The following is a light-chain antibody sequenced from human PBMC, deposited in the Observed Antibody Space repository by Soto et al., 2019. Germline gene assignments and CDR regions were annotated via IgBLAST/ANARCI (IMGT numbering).Light chain of an antibody. Sequence: QSALTQPASVSGSPGQSITISCTGTSSDVGYYNYVSWNQQHPGKAPQLMIYEVSNRPSGVSNRFSGSKSGSTASLTISGLQPEDEADFYCTSYTTRSTWVFGGGTKLTVL. CDR3: TSYTTRSTWV. CDR2: EVS. CDR1: SSDVGYYNY. J-gene: IGLJ3*02. V-gene: IGLV2-14*01.